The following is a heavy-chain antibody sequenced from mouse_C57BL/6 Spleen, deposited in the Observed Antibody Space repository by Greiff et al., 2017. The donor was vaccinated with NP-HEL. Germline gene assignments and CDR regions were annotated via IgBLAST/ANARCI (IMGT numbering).Heavy chain of an antibody. V-gene: IGHV5-17*01. J-gene: IGHJ4*01. D-gene: IGHD1-1*01. CDR1: GFTFSDYG. CDR3: ARGPRINYDAMDY. Sequence: EVQVVESGGGLVKPGGSLKLSCAASGFTFSDYGMHWVRQAPEKGLEWVAYISSGSSTIYYADTVKGRFTISRDNAKNTLFLQMTSLRSEDTAMYYCARGPRINYDAMDYWGQGTSVTVSS. CDR2: ISSGSSTI.